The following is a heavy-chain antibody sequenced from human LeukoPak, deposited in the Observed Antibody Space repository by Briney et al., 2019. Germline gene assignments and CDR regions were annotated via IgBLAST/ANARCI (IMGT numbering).Heavy chain of an antibody. CDR1: GFTFSSYS. D-gene: IGHD2-2*01. J-gene: IGHJ4*02. Sequence: PGGSLRLSCAASGFTFSSYSMNWVRQAPGKGLEWLSYISSSGSTIYYADSVKGRFTISRDNAKNSLYLQMNSLRAEDTAVYYCARRYCSSTSCLLDYWGQGTLVTVSS. V-gene: IGHV3-48*04. CDR3: ARRYCSSTSCLLDY. CDR2: ISSSGSTI.